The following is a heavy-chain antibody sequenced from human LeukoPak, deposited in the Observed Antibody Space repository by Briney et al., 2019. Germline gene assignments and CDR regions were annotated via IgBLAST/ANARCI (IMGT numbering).Heavy chain of an antibody. J-gene: IGHJ5*02. V-gene: IGHV1-69*13. D-gene: IGHD2-2*01. CDR2: IIPIFGTA. CDR3: ARDNIVVVPAAFPRERWFDP. CDR1: GGTFSSYA. Sequence: SVTVSCKASGGTFSSYAISWVRQAPGQGLEWMGGIIPIFGTANYAQKFQGRVTITADESTSTAYMELSSLRSEDTAVYYCARDNIVVVPAAFPRERWFDPWGQGTLVTVSS.